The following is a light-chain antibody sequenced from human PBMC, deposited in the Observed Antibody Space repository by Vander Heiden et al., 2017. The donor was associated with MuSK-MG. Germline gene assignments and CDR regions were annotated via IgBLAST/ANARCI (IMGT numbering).Light chain of an antibody. Sequence: DIQMTQSPSTLSASVGDRVTMTCRASQSFSSWLAWYQQKPGKAPKLLIYKASSLESGVPSRFSGSASGTEFTLTISILHPDDLATYYFQQDNTYPWTFGQGTKVEIK. J-gene: IGKJ1*01. CDR2: KAS. V-gene: IGKV1-5*03. CDR3: QQDNTYPWT. CDR1: QSFSSW.